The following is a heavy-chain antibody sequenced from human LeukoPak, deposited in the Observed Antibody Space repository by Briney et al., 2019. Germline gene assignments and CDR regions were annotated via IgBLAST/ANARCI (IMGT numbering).Heavy chain of an antibody. CDR1: GGSIRNYY. V-gene: IGHV4-4*07. CDR2: IYASGST. CDR3: ARDLTDYYELDY. D-gene: IGHD3-22*01. J-gene: IGHJ4*02. Sequence: SETLSLTCTVSGGSIRNYYWTWIRQPPGKGLEWIGRIYASGSTNYNPSLKSRVTMSVDTSKNQFSLKLSSVTAADTAVFYCARDLTDYYELDYWGQGTLVTVSS.